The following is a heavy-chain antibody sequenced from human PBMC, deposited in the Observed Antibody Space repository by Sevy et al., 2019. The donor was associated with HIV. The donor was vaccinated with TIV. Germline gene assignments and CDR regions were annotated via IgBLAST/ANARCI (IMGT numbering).Heavy chain of an antibody. Sequence: GGSLRLSCAASGFTFSKYSMSWVRQPPGKGLEWVSTLSFVCGEINYADSVKGRFTISRDNSKSSVYLQMNNMRPEDTAVYCCAREGCNKPLDYWGQRTLVTVSS. CDR2: LSFVCGEI. D-gene: IGHD2-8*01. V-gene: IGHV3-23*01. CDR1: GFTFSKYS. CDR3: AREGCNKPLDY. J-gene: IGHJ4*02.